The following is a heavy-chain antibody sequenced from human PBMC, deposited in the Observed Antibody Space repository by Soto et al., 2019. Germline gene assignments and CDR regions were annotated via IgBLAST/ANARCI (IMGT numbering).Heavy chain of an antibody. Sequence: QVQLVQSGAEVKKPGASVKVSCKASGYTFTSYDINWVRQATGQGLEWMGWMNPNSANTDYAQKFQGRVTMTRTTSRSTAYMQLSSLRSEDTAVYYCARDQANYGMDVWGQGTTVTVSS. CDR1: GYTFTSYD. J-gene: IGHJ6*02. CDR3: ARDQANYGMDV. V-gene: IGHV1-8*01. CDR2: MNPNSANT.